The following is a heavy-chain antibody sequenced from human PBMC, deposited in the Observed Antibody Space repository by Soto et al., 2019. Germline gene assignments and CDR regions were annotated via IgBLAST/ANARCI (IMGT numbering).Heavy chain of an antibody. V-gene: IGHV4-31*03. J-gene: IGHJ6*02. Sequence: LTCTVSGGSISSGGYYWSWIRQHPGKGLEWIGYIYYSGSTCYNPSLKSRVTISVDTSKNQFSLKLSSVTAADTAVYYCARMYYDFWSGYYTNYYYYGMDVWGQGTTVTVSS. CDR3: ARMYYDFWSGYYTNYYYYGMDV. CDR1: GGSISSGGYY. CDR2: IYYSGST. D-gene: IGHD3-3*01.